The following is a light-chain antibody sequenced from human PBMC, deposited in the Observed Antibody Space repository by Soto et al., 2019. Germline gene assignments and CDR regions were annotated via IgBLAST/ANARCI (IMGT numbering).Light chain of an antibody. CDR1: QTVSSY. CDR3: QQYGTSPIT. Sequence: ENVLTQSPGTLSLSPGERATLSCRASQTVSSYLTWYQQRPGQAPRLLIYGASKRATGIPDRFGGSGSGTDFTLTISRLVPEDSALYYCQQYGTSPITFGQGTLLEIK. V-gene: IGKV3-20*01. J-gene: IGKJ5*01. CDR2: GAS.